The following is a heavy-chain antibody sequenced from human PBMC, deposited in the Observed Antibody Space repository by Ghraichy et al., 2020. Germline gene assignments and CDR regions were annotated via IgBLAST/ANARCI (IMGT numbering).Heavy chain of an antibody. CDR3: ARFMQSGSDPTFDN. D-gene: IGHD3-10*01. CDR1: GFTFSSFT. Sequence: GGSLRLSCAASGFTFSSFTMNWVRQAPGKGLEWVSGISDNSAFKYYADSVKGRFTISRDDAKNSLFLQMDSLTVEDTAVYYCARFMQSGSDPTFDNWGQGTLVTVSS. CDR2: ISDNSAFK. V-gene: IGHV3-21*01. J-gene: IGHJ5*02.